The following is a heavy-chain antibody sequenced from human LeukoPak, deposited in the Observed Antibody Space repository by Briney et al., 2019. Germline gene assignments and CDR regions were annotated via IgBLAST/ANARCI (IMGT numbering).Heavy chain of an antibody. Sequence: PETLSLTCTVSGGSISSGGYYWSWIRQPPGKGLEWIGYIYYSGSTNYSPSLKSRVTISVDTSKNQFSLKLSSVTAADTAVYYCARNTAAGMGYWGQGTLVTVSS. CDR2: IYYSGST. D-gene: IGHD6-13*01. J-gene: IGHJ4*02. CDR3: ARNTAAGMGY. CDR1: GGSISSGGYY. V-gene: IGHV4-61*08.